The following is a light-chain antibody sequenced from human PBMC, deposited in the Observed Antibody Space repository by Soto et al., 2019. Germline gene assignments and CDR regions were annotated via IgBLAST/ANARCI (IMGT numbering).Light chain of an antibody. J-gene: IGKJ4*01. CDR1: QSIDNNH. V-gene: IGKV3-20*01. CDR2: GTS. CDR3: QQYNTWPPIT. Sequence: EIVLTQSPGTLSLSPGERVTLSCRASQSIDNNHLAWYQQKPGQAPRLLIHGTSNRATGIPDRFSGSGSGTDFTLTFSRLEPEDFAVYYCQQYNTWPPITFGGGTKVDIK.